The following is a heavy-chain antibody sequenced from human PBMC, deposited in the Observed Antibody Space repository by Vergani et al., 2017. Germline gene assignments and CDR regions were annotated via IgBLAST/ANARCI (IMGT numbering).Heavy chain of an antibody. D-gene: IGHD3-10*01. CDR2: VSFRGDT. Sequence: QVKLQESGPGLAKPSETLSLTCTVSGASVNSYYWSWIRQPPGKGLEWMGYVSFRGDTLYDPSVKGRMTISLNTSSNQFSLYLTSVTAADTAVYYCARSRIYYGAGSPDYWGQGTLVTVSS. J-gene: IGHJ4*02. V-gene: IGHV4-59*02. CDR3: ARSRIYYGAGSPDY. CDR1: GASVNSYY.